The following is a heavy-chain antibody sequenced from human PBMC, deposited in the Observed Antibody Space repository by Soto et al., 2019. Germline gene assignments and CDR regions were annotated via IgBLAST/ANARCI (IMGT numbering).Heavy chain of an antibody. Sequence: ASVKVSCKASGYTFTSYGISWVRQAPGQGLEWRGWISAYNGNTNYAQKLQGRVTMTTDTSTSTAYMELRSLRSDDTAVYYCARDTGATGRQQLVVYYYYGMDVWGQGTTVTVSS. CDR2: ISAYNGNT. CDR3: ARDTGATGRQQLVVYYYYGMDV. D-gene: IGHD6-13*01. J-gene: IGHJ6*02. V-gene: IGHV1-18*04. CDR1: GYTFTSYG.